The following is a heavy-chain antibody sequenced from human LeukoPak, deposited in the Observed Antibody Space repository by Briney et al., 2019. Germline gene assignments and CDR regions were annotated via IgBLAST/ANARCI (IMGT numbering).Heavy chain of an antibody. CDR1: GFTFSSYA. V-gene: IGHV3-23*01. D-gene: IGHD1-1*01. CDR2: ISGSGGST. Sequence: PGGSLRLSCAASGFTFSSYAMSWVRQAPGKGLEWVSAISGSGGSTYYADSVKGRFTISRDNSKNTLYLQMNSLRAEDTAVYYCAKGELERLNYYYYYGMDVWGQGTTVTVSS. CDR3: AKGELERLNYYYYYGMDV. J-gene: IGHJ6*02.